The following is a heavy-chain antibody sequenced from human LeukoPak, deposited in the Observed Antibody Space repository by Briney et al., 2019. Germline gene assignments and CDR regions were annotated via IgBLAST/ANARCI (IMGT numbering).Heavy chain of an antibody. CDR1: GGTFSSYA. V-gene: IGHV1-69*04. Sequence: SVKVSCKASGGTFSSYAISWVRQAPGQGLEWMGRIIPILGIANYAQKFQGRVTITADKSTSTAYMELSSLRSEDTAVYYCARDMEMATITVNWFDPWGQGTLVTVSS. CDR3: ARDMEMATITVNWFDP. J-gene: IGHJ5*02. D-gene: IGHD5-24*01. CDR2: IIPILGIA.